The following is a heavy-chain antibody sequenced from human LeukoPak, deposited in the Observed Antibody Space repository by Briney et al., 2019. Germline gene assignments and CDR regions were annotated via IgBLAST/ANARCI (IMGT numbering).Heavy chain of an antibody. J-gene: IGHJ4*02. D-gene: IGHD3-9*01. CDR2: ISAFNGNT. CDR3: ARDRRDILTGQTRPDY. Sequence: GASVKVSCTASGGTFSSCAISWVRQAPGLGLEWMGWISAFNGNTEYAQKFQGRVSLTTDTSTRTAYMELTSLRSDDTAVYYCARDRRDILTGQTRPDYWRQGTLVTVSS. V-gene: IGHV1-18*01. CDR1: GGTFSSCA.